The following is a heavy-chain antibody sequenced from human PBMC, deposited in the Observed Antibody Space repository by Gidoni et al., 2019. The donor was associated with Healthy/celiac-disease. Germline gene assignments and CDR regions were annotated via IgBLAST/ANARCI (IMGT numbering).Heavy chain of an antibody. J-gene: IGHJ4*02. CDR3: ASRPIAAAGTFDY. CDR1: GGSISSSRYY. CDR2: IYYSGST. V-gene: IGHV4-39*01. D-gene: IGHD6-13*01. Sequence: QLQLQESGPGLVKPSETLSLTCTVSGGSISSSRYYWGWIRQPPGKGLEWIGSIYYSGSTYYNPSLKSRVTISVDTSKNQFSLKLSSVTAADTAVYYCASRPIAAAGTFDYWGQGTLVTVSS.